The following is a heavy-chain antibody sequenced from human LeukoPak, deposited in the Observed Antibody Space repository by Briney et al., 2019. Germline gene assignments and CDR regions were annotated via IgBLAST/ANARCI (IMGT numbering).Heavy chain of an antibody. CDR1: GFTFSSYA. D-gene: IGHD6-13*01. J-gene: IGHJ4*02. CDR2: ISYDGSNK. V-gene: IGHV3-30-3*01. Sequence: QTGRSLRLSCAASGFTFSSYAMHWVRQAPGKGLEWVAVISYDGSNKYYADSVKGRFTISRDNSKNTLYLQMNSLRAEDTAVYYCASGYGYLDYWGQGTLVTVSS. CDR3: ASGYGYLDY.